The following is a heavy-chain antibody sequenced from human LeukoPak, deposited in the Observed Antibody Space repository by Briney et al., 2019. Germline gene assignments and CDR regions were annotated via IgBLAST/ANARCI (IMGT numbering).Heavy chain of an antibody. J-gene: IGHJ5*02. CDR3: ARSRERVPPAIGWFDT. CDR2: IYDSGRT. Sequence: SETLSLTCTVSGGSISSYYWSWIRQPPEKGLEWIGYIYDSGRTNYNPSLKSRVTISGDTSKNQFSLKLSSVTAADTAVYYCARSRERVPPAIGWFDTWGQGTLVTVSS. V-gene: IGHV4-59*08. D-gene: IGHD2-2*02. CDR1: GGSISSYY.